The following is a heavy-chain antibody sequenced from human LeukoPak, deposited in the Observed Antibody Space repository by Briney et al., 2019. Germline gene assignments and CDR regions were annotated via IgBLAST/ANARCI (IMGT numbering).Heavy chain of an antibody. CDR1: GGSTSSGDYY. V-gene: IGHV4-30-4*01. J-gene: IGHJ4*02. CDR2: IYYSGST. Sequence: NPSETLSLTCTVSGGSTSSGDYYWSWIRQPPGKGLEWIGYIYYSGSTYYNPSLKSRVTISVDTSKNQFSLKLSSVTAADTAVYYCAREVGATPNPYFDYWGQGTLVTVSS. CDR3: AREVGATPNPYFDY. D-gene: IGHD1-26*01.